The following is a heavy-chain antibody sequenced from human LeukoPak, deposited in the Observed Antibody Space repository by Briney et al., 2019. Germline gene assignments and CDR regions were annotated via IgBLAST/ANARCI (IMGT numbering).Heavy chain of an antibody. V-gene: IGHV3-48*03. Sequence: GGSLRLSCAASGFTFSSYEMNWVRQAPGKGLEWVSYISSSGSTIYYAASVKGRFTISRDNAKNSLYLQMNSLRAEDTAVYYCARARPYYYYGMDVWGQGTTVTVSS. CDR1: GFTFSSYE. CDR3: ARARPYYYYGMDV. J-gene: IGHJ6*02. CDR2: ISSSGSTI.